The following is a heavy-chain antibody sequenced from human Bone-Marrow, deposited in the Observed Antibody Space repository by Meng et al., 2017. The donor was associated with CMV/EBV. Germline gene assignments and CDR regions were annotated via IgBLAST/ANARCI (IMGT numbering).Heavy chain of an antibody. Sequence: GESLKISCATSGFTFSSYWMYWVRQAPGKGLEWVARINSNESKKNYAASVEGRFTISRDNVKNTMFLQMNRLTAEDTAIYCCGREGLLGVHRWGQGTLVTVSS. CDR3: GREGLLGVHR. V-gene: IGHV3-74*01. J-gene: IGHJ4*02. CDR2: INSNESKK. D-gene: IGHD3-10*01. CDR1: GFTFSSYW.